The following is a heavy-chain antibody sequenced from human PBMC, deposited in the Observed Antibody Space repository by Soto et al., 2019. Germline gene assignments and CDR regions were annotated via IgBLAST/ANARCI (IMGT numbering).Heavy chain of an antibody. V-gene: IGHV4-30-4*01. CDR1: GGSISTDHYH. J-gene: IGHJ6*02. Sequence: HVQLQESGPGLVRPSQTLSLTCTVSGGSISTDHYHWTWIRQAPGKGLEWIGYIHYSGSIQFNPSLQSRVSMSVDTSKNLFSLRLSSVTAADTAVYFCAREDDGGDRDYYGLDVWGQGTTVTVSS. CDR3: AREDDGGDRDYYGLDV. CDR2: IHYSGSI. D-gene: IGHD2-21*02.